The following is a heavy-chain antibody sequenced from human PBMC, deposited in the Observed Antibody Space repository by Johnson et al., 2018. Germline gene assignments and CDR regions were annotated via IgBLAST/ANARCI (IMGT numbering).Heavy chain of an antibody. V-gene: IGHV3-30*03. D-gene: IGHD1-26*01. CDR3: ARAGGNYGRGAFDI. Sequence: VQLVESGGGLVQPGGSLRLSCAASGFTFSSYWMSWVRQAPGKGLEWVAFISFDGSSKYYGDSVKGRFTISRDNAKNTLYLQMNSLRAEDTAVYYCARAGGNYGRGAFDIWGQGTMVTVSS. J-gene: IGHJ3*02. CDR1: GFTFSSYW. CDR2: ISFDGSSK.